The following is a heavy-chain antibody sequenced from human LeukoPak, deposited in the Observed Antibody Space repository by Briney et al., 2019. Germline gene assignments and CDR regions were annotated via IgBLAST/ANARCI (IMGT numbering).Heavy chain of an antibody. CDR1: GFAFSSYA. Sequence: PGGSLRLSCAASGFAFSSYAMSWVRQAPGKGLEWVSAISGSGGSTYYADSVKGRFTISRDNSKNTLYLQMNSLRAEDTAVYYCAKHFTMTTVTTFGYWGQGTLVTVSS. V-gene: IGHV3-23*01. CDR2: ISGSGGST. J-gene: IGHJ4*02. CDR3: AKHFTMTTVTTFGY. D-gene: IGHD4-17*01.